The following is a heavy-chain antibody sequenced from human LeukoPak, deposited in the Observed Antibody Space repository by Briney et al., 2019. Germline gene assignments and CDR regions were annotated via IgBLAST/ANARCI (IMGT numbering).Heavy chain of an antibody. CDR3: ARGSLYYDYVWGSYRFWYFDY. CDR2: INHSGST. V-gene: IGHV4-34*01. Sequence: PSETLSLTCAAYGGSFSGYYWSWIRQPPGKGLEWIGEINHSGSTNYNPSLKSRVTISVDTSKNQFSLKLSSVTAADTAVYYCARGSLYYDYVWGSYRFWYFDYWGQGTLVTVSS. CDR1: GGSFSGYY. J-gene: IGHJ4*02. D-gene: IGHD3-16*02.